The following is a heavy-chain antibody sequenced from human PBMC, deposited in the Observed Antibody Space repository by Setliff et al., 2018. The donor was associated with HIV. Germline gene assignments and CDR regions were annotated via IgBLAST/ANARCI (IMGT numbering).Heavy chain of an antibody. D-gene: IGHD3-3*01. J-gene: IGHJ5*02. Sequence: SETLSLTCTVSGGSMDSDSYSWTWLRQPAGKGPGLIGHIYVGGSVIYNPSLASRVTISMVPSKNQFSLDLSSVTAADTAKYYCARAKTIGVSAVFFDPWGQGRPVTVSS. CDR1: GGSMDSDSYS. CDR2: IYVGGSV. CDR3: ARAKTIGVSAVFFDP. V-gene: IGHV4-61*09.